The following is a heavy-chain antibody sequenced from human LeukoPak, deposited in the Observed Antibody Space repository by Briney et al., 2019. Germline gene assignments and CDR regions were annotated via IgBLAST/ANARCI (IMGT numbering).Heavy chain of an antibody. CDR3: AKNSLTYQLLSYTAPDY. D-gene: IGHD2-2*01. CDR2: ISSGSRDI. CDR1: GFTFSTYT. J-gene: IGHJ4*02. Sequence: GGSLRLSCVVSGFTFSTYTMNWVRQAPGKGLEWVSSISSGSRDIYYADSLKGRFTISRDNAKNSLYLQMNSLRAEDTAVYYCAKNSLTYQLLSYTAPDYWGQGTLVTVSS. V-gene: IGHV3-21*04.